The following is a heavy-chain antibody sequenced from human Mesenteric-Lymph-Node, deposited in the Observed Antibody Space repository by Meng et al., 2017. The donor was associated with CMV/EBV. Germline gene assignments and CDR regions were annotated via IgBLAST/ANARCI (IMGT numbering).Heavy chain of an antibody. Sequence: GSLRLSCAVYGGSLSDYYWTWIRQAPGKGLEWIGEINQGGIYQGRSTYYNPSLKRRVTISVDSSKNQFSLKLSSVTAADTAVYYCARVGITGDEGDYWGQGTLVTVSS. CDR2: INQGGIYQGRST. V-gene: IGHV4-34*01. D-gene: IGHD7-27*01. CDR3: ARVGITGDEGDY. J-gene: IGHJ4*02. CDR1: GGSLSDYY.